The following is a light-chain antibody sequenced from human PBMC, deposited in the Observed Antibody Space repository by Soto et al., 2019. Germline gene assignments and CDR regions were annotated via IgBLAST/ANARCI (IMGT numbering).Light chain of an antibody. Sequence: DIQMTQSPSTLSASVGDRVTITCRASQSVNNWLAWFQQKPGKAPKLLIYEASNLESGVPSRFSGSGSGTEFTLTISSLQPDDFATYYGQQYNRYRLFAFGPGTKVHIK. CDR2: EAS. CDR1: QSVNNW. J-gene: IGKJ3*01. CDR3: QQYNRYRLFA. V-gene: IGKV1-5*03.